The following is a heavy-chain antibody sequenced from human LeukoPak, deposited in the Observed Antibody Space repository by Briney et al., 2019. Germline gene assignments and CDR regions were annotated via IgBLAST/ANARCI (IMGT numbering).Heavy chain of an antibody. CDR3: ATGGDYYDSSGQYRINWFDP. D-gene: IGHD3-22*01. J-gene: IGHJ5*02. CDR1: GYTFTSYD. CDR2: ISAYNGNT. Sequence: GASVKVSCKASGYTFTSYDISWVRQAPGQGLEWMGWISAYNGNTNYAQKLQGRVTMTTDTSTSTAYMELRSLRSDDTAVYYCATGGDYYDSSGQYRINWFDPWGQGTLVTVSS. V-gene: IGHV1-18*01.